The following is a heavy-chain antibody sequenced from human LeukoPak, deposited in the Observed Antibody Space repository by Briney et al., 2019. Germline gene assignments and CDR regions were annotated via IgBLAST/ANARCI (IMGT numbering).Heavy chain of an antibody. V-gene: IGHV3-74*01. D-gene: IGHD4-17*01. CDR1: GFSFSKYW. CDR3: ARGFEMGVTTGDVFDC. CDR2: IKEDGTYT. Sequence: GGSLRLSCAASGFSFSKYWMHWVRQTPGEGLVWVSRIKEDGTYTSYADSVKGRFTISRDNARNTVFLQMNSLRAEDTAVYYCARGFEMGVTTGDVFDCWGQGTLVTVSS. J-gene: IGHJ4*02.